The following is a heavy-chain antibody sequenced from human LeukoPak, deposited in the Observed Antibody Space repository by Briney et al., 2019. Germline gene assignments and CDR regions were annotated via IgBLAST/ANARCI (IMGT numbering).Heavy chain of an antibody. Sequence: PSETLSLTCTVSGGSISSYYWSWIRQPPGKGLEWIGYIYYSGSTNYNPSLKSRVTISVDTSKNQFSLKLNSVTAADTAVYYCARDLRVVGATNGAFDIWGQGTMVTVSS. J-gene: IGHJ3*02. CDR3: ARDLRVVGATNGAFDI. CDR2: IYYSGST. CDR1: GGSISSYY. D-gene: IGHD1-26*01. V-gene: IGHV4-59*12.